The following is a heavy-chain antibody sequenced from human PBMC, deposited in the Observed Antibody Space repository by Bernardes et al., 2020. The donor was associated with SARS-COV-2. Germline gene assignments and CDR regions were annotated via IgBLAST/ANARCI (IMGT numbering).Heavy chain of an antibody. J-gene: IGHJ6*02. CDR1: GFTFSSYE. Sequence: GGSLRLSCAASGFTFSSYEMNWVRQAPGKGLEWVSYISSSGSTIYYADSVKGRFTISRDNAKNSLYLQMNSLRAEDTAVYYCARDQYYGSGSYYVYYYYGMDVWGQGTTVTVSS. CDR2: ISSSGSTI. D-gene: IGHD3-10*01. V-gene: IGHV3-48*03. CDR3: ARDQYYGSGSYYVYYYYGMDV.